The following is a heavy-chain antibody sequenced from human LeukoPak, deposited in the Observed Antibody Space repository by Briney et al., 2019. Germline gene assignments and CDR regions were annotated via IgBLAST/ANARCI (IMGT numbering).Heavy chain of an antibody. D-gene: IGHD5-12*01. J-gene: IGHJ4*02. Sequence: GGSLKLSCAASGFTVSGYFMAWVRQAPGKGLQWVSHINSGGVTEDADSVKGRFTVSRDTSRNTLYLQMSSLRAEDTAIYYCARGRSTTTIFDYWGQGTLVTVSS. CDR3: ARGRSTTTIFDY. V-gene: IGHV3-53*01. CDR2: INSGGVT. CDR1: GFTVSGYF.